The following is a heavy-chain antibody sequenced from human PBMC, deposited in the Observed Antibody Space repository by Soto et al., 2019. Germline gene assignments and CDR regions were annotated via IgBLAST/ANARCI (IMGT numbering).Heavy chain of an antibody. D-gene: IGHD6-13*01. CDR1: GGSISSYY. Sequence: SKTLSLTCTVSGGSISSYYWSWIRQPPGKGLEWIGYIYYSGSTNYNPSLKSRVTISVDTSKNQFSLKLSSVTAADTAVYYWEREGCRSTTRYPHYHHHGIHVSGQGPSVTVS. CDR3: EREGCRSTTRYPHYHHHGIHV. J-gene: IGHJ6*02. CDR2: IYYSGST. V-gene: IGHV4-59*01.